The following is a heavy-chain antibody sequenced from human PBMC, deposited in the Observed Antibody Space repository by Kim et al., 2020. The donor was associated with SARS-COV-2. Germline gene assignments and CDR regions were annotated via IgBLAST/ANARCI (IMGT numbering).Heavy chain of an antibody. V-gene: IGHV3-21*05. J-gene: IGHJ4*02. CDR2: ISTGSDYI. Sequence: GGSLRLSCVASRFTFSSYAMNWFRQAPGKGLEWVSYISTGSDYIYYVDSVKGRFTISRDDAENSLYLQMNSLRDEDAAVYYCARELGNSRSRGGLWGQGTQVTVSS. CDR3: ARELGNSRSRGGL. CDR1: RFTFSSYA. D-gene: IGHD3-22*01.